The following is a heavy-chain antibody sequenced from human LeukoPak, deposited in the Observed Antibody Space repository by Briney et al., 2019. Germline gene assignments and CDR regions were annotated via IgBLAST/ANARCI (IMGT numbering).Heavy chain of an antibody. CDR1: GGSINSSSYY. J-gene: IGHJ4*02. CDR2: IYYSGST. Sequence: PSETLSLTCTVSGGSINSSSYYWGWIRQPPGKGLEWIGSIYYSGSTYYNPSLKSRVTISVDTSKNQFSLNLTSLTAADTAMYYCAREGMDVAGTIDYWGQGTLVTVSS. D-gene: IGHD6-19*01. CDR3: AREGMDVAGTIDY. V-gene: IGHV4-39*02.